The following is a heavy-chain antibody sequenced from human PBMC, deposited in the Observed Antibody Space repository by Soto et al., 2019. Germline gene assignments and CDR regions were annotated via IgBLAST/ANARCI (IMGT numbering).Heavy chain of an antibody. Sequence: QVQLVQSGAEVKKPGSSVKVSCKASGGTFSNYAFSWVRQAPGQGLELLGGIMPVFGRADYAQKFRGRVTITADESTTTAHMELSSLRSEDTAVYYCASWLKDAGIGGNHYYGMDVWGQGTTVTVCS. J-gene: IGHJ6*02. D-gene: IGHD6-13*01. CDR1: GGTFSNYA. CDR2: IMPVFGRA. CDR3: ASWLKDAGIGGNHYYGMDV. V-gene: IGHV1-69*12.